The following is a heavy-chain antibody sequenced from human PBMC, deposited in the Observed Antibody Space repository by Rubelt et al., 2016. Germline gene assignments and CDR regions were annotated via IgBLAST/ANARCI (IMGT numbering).Heavy chain of an antibody. Sequence: QVQLVQSGSELKKPGASVKVSCKASGYTFTSYAMNWVRQAPGQGLEWLGWINTNTGNPTYAQGVTGWVVFSLDTSVSTAYLQISSLKAEDTAVYYCARVIAAAGRDGNYFDYWGQGTLVTVSS. V-gene: IGHV7-4-1*02. J-gene: IGHJ4*02. CDR2: INTNTGNP. D-gene: IGHD6-13*01. CDR1: GYTFTSYA. CDR3: ARVIAAAGRDGNYFDY.